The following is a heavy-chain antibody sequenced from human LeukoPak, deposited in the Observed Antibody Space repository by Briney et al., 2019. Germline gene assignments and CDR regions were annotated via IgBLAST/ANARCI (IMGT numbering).Heavy chain of an antibody. J-gene: IGHJ6*02. Sequence: GGSLRLSCAASGVTFRSSWMSWVRQAPGKGLEWVASIKKDGSEKYYVDFVKGRFSISRDNAKNSLYLQMNSLGADDTAVYYCAGGTCMDVWGQGTTVTVPS. CDR2: IKKDGSEK. CDR1: GVTFRSSW. CDR3: AGGTCMDV. V-gene: IGHV3-7*05. D-gene: IGHD1-1*01.